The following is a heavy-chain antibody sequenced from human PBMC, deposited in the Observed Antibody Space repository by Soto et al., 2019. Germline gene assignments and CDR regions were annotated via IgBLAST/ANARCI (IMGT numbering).Heavy chain of an antibody. CDR3: ARLYGSGSTRRVRIDY. J-gene: IGHJ4*02. CDR1: GFTFDDYG. Sequence: EVQLVESGGVVVRPGGSLRLSCAASGFTFDDYGMSWVRQAPGKGLEWVSGINWNGGSTGYADSVKGRFTISRDNAKNSLYLQMNSLRAEDTALYYCARLYGSGSTRRVRIDYWGQGTLVTVSS. CDR2: INWNGGST. D-gene: IGHD3-10*01. V-gene: IGHV3-20*04.